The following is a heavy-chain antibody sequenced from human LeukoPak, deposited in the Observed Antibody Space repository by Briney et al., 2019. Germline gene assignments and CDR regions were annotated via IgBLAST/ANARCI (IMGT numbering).Heavy chain of an antibody. J-gene: IGHJ5*02. V-gene: IGHV1-2*04. Sequence: GASVKVSCKASGYTFTGYYMHWVRQAPGQGLEWMGWINPNSGGTNYAQKFQGWGTMTRATSISTAYMELSRLSSDDPAVYYCATGSYYSGSGFKDTNWFDPWGQGTLVNVSS. D-gene: IGHD3-10*01. CDR2: INPNSGGT. CDR1: GYTFTGYY. CDR3: ATGSYYSGSGFKDTNWFDP.